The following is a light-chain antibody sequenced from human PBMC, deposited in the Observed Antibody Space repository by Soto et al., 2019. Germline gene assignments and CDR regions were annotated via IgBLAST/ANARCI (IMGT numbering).Light chain of an antibody. Sequence: LATGERASISCRASQSFSSNYLAWYQQKPGQAPRLLIYGGSSRATGTPDRFSGSGSGTDFTLTISRLEPEDFAVYYCQQYGSSPRTFGQGTKVDIK. V-gene: IGKV3-20*01. J-gene: IGKJ1*01. CDR1: QSFSSNY. CDR3: QQYGSSPRT. CDR2: GGS.